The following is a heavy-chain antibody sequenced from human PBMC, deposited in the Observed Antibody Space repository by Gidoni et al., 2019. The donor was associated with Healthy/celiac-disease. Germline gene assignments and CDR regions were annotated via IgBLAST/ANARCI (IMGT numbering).Heavy chain of an antibody. D-gene: IGHD3-3*01. Sequence: QVQLVESGGGVVQPGRSLRLPCAASGFTFSSYGMHWVRQAPGKGLEWVAVIWYDGSNKYYADSVKGRFTISRDNSKNTLYLQMNSLRAEDTAVYYCARDRTIFGVVTTSVDVWGKGTTVTVSS. V-gene: IGHV3-33*01. J-gene: IGHJ6*04. CDR1: GFTFSSYG. CDR2: IWYDGSNK. CDR3: ARDRTIFGVVTTSVDV.